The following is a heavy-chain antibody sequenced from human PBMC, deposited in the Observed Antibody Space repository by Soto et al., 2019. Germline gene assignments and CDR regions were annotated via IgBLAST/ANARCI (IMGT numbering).Heavy chain of an antibody. CDR3: ARQRDCSVGSCYQNWFYP. CDR2: IYPGDSDT. CDR1: GYSFTSYW. J-gene: IGHJ5*02. V-gene: IGHV5-51*01. D-gene: IGHD2-15*01. Sequence: GESLKISCKGSGYSFTSYWIGWVRQMPGKGLEWMGIIYPGDSDTRYSPSFQGQVTISADKSISTAYLQWSSLKASDTAMYYCARQRDCSVGSCYQNWFYPWGKGTLGTVSS.